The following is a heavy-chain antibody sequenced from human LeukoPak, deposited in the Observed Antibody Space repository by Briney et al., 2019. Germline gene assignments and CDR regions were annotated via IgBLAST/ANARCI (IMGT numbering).Heavy chain of an antibody. V-gene: IGHV4-59*12. CDR2: IYYSGST. CDR3: ASTAREGYYDSSGYYSSYYFDY. CDR1: GGSFSNYY. J-gene: IGHJ4*02. D-gene: IGHD3-22*01. Sequence: KPSETLSLTCTVSGGSFSNYYWSWIRQPPGKGLEWIGYIYYSGSTNYNPSLKSRVTISVDTSKNQFSLKLSSVTAADTAVYYCASTAREGYYDSSGYYSSYYFDYWGQGTLVTVSS.